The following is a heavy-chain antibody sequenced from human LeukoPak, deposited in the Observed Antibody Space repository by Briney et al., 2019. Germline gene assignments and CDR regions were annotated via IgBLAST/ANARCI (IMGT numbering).Heavy chain of an antibody. J-gene: IGHJ4*02. CDR3: AKLDQWLVRH. Sequence: GGSLRLSCAASGFTFSSYSMNWVRQAPGKGLEWVAVISYDGSNKYYADSVKGRFTISRDNSKNTLYLQMNSLRAEDTAVYYCAKLDQWLVRHWGQGTLVTVSS. CDR2: ISYDGSNK. D-gene: IGHD6-19*01. V-gene: IGHV3-30*18. CDR1: GFTFSSYS.